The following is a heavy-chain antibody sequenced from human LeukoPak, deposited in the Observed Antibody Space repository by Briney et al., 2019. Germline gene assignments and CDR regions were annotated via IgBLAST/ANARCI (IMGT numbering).Heavy chain of an antibody. J-gene: IGHJ5*02. Sequence: SETLSLTCTVSGGSISSSSYYWGWIRQPPGKGLEWIGSIYYSGSTYYNPSLKSRVTISVDTSKNQFSLKLSSVTAADTAVYYCARGLGGLLWFGDRASRRGLDPWGQGTLVTVSS. V-gene: IGHV4-39*07. CDR2: IYYSGST. D-gene: IGHD3-10*01. CDR3: ARGLGGLLWFGDRASRRGLDP. CDR1: GGSISSSSYY.